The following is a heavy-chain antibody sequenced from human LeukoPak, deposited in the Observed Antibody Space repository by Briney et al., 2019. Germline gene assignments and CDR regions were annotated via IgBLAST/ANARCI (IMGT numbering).Heavy chain of an antibody. J-gene: IGHJ6*03. Sequence: GGSLRLSCAASGFTFSSYAMSWVRQAPGKGLEWVSAISGSGGSTYYADSVKGRFTISRDNSKNSLYLQMNSLRTEDTALYYCAKDGGDLSQPDYYYMDVWGKGTTVTISS. CDR3: AKDGGDLSQPDYYYMDV. CDR1: GFTFSSYA. V-gene: IGHV3-23*01. D-gene: IGHD1-14*01. CDR2: ISGSGGST.